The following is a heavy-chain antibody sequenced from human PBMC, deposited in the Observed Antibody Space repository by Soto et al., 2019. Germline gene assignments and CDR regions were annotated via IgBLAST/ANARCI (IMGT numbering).Heavy chain of an antibody. CDR2: ISGYNGNT. J-gene: IGHJ6*02. Sequence: QVQLVQSGAEVKKPGASVNVSCKASGYSFHTYAISWVRQAPGQGLECVGWISGYNGNTNYAQKFQGRVTLTRDTSTKTAFMELRSLTGDDTAVYYCAREYGMDVWGQGTTVTVSS. V-gene: IGHV1-18*01. CDR1: GYSFHTYA. D-gene: IGHD1-26*01. CDR3: AREYGMDV.